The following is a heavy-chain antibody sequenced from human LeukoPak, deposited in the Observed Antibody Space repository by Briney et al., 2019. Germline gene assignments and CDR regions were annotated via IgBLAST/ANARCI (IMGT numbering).Heavy chain of an antibody. D-gene: IGHD4-17*01. Sequence: SETLSLTCTVSGGSISSYCWSWIRQPPGKGLEWIGYIYCSGSTNYNPSLKSRVTISVDTSKNQFSLKLSSVTAADTAVYYCAREDYGGSWGAFDIWGQGTMVTVSS. CDR1: GGSISSYC. CDR3: AREDYGGSWGAFDI. V-gene: IGHV4-59*01. CDR2: IYCSGST. J-gene: IGHJ3*02.